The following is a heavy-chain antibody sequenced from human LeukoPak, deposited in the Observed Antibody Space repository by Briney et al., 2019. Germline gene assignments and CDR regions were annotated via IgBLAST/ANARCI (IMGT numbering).Heavy chain of an antibody. V-gene: IGHV3-53*01. J-gene: IGHJ6*02. Sequence: GGSLRLSCAASGFTVSSNYMSWVRQAPGKGLEWVSVIYSGGSTYYADSVKGRFTISRHNSKNTLYLQMNSLRAEDTAVYYCAKEGTAMVTYYYYGMDVWGQGTTVTVSS. D-gene: IGHD5-18*01. CDR1: GFTVSSNY. CDR2: IYSGGST. CDR3: AKEGTAMVTYYYYGMDV.